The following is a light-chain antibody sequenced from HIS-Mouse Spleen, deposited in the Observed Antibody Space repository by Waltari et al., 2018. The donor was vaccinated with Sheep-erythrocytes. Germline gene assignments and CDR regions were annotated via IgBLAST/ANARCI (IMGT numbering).Light chain of an antibody. J-gene: IGLJ3*02. CDR2: EDS. CDR1: ALPKKY. V-gene: IGLV3-10*01. CDR3: YSTDSSGNHWV. Sequence: SYELTQPPSVSVSPGQTARITCSGDALPKKYAYWYQKKSGQAPVLVIYEDSKRPSGIPERFSGSTSETMATLTISGAQVEDEADYYCYSTDSSGNHWVFGGWTKLTVL.